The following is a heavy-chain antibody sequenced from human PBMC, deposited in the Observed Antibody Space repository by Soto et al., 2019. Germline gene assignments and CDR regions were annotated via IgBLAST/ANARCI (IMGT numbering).Heavy chain of an antibody. CDR1: GFTFSSYA. D-gene: IGHD2-2*01. CDR3: AKDRVPAARDACDI. CDR2: ISGSGGST. V-gene: IGHV3-23*01. Sequence: GSLILSCAASGFTFSSYAMIWVRQAPGKGLEWVSAISGSGGSTYYADSVNGRFTISRYNSKNTLYLQINSLRAEDTAVYYCAKDRVPAARDACDIWGQGTMVTVSS. J-gene: IGHJ3*02.